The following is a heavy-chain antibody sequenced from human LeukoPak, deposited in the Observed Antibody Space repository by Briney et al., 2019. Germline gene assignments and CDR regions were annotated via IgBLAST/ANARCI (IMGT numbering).Heavy chain of an antibody. J-gene: IGHJ4*02. V-gene: IGHV3-7*01. CDR1: GFTFSSYW. Sequence: GGSLRLSCAASGFTFSSYWMSWVRQAPGKGLEWVANIKQDGSEKYYVDSVKGRFTISRDNAKNSLYLQMNSLRAEDTAVYYCARWGRSDYVWGSYRKGHNFDYWGQGTLVTVSS. CDR3: ARWGRSDYVWGSYRKGHNFDY. CDR2: IKQDGSEK. D-gene: IGHD3-16*02.